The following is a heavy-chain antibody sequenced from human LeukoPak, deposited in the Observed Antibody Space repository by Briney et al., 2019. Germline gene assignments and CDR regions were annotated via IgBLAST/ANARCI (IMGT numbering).Heavy chain of an antibody. J-gene: IGHJ4*02. CDR3: ARVPYYYDSSGYQIDY. D-gene: IGHD3-22*01. V-gene: IGHV3-11*01. CDR2: ISSSGSTI. Sequence: GGSLRLSCAASGFTFSDYYMSWIRQAPGKGLEWVSYISSSGSTIYYADSVKGRFTISRDNAKNSLYLQMNSLRAEDTAVYYCARVPYYYDSSGYQIDYWGQGTLVTVSS. CDR1: GFTFSDYY.